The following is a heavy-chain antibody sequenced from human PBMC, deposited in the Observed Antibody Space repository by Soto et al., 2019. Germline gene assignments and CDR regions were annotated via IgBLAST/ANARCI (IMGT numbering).Heavy chain of an antibody. V-gene: IGHV4-30-4*01. CDR3: ARGRNNYFYYGLEV. J-gene: IGHJ6*02. D-gene: IGHD1-1*01. CDR1: GGSIKSDYY. Sequence: PSETLSLTCTVSGGSIKSDYYWAWVRQFPGGGLQWMGYKYYSGATDSDPSLERRVSFSVDMSKNQFSLNLTSVTVADTAVYYCARGRNNYFYYGLEVWGQGIPVTVSS. CDR2: KYYSGAT.